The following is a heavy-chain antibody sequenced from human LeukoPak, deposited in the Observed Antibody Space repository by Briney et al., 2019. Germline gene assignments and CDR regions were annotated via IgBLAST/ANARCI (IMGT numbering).Heavy chain of an antibody. CDR1: GFTFSSYS. CDR3: AKGHPHSRSRDECSSTSCPRDQFDY. Sequence: GGSLRLSCAASGFTFSSYSMNWVRQAPGKGLEWVSSISSSSSYIYYADSVKGRFTISRDNAKNSLYLQMNSLRAEDTAVYYCAKGHPHSRSRDECSSTSCPRDQFDYWGQGTLVTVSS. D-gene: IGHD2-2*01. J-gene: IGHJ4*02. CDR2: ISSSSSYI. V-gene: IGHV3-21*04.